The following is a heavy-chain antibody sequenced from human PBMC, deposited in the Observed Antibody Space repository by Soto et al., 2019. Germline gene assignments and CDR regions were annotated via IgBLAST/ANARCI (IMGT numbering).Heavy chain of an antibody. D-gene: IGHD6-6*01. CDR2: INPNSGGT. CDR1: GYTFTGYY. Sequence: ASVKVSCKASGYTFTGYYMHWVRQAPGQGLEWMGWINPNSGGTNYAQKFQGRVTMTRDTSISTAYMELSRLRSDDTAVYYCASHYSSSSLGLDLNYYYYYGMDVWGQGXTVTVYS. CDR3: ASHYSSSSLGLDLNYYYYYGMDV. V-gene: IGHV1-2*02. J-gene: IGHJ6*02.